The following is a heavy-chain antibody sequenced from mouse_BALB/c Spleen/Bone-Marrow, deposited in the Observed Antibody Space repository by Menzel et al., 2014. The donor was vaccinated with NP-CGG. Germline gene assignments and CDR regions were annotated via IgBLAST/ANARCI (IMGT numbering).Heavy chain of an antibody. D-gene: IGHD2-1*01. J-gene: IGHJ3*01. Sequence: EVQRVESGGGLVKPGGSLKLSCAASGFTFSSYAMSWVRQTPEKRLEWVATISSGGSYTYYPDSVKGRFTISRDNAKNTLYLQMSSLRSEDTAMYYCARHGNYDGGFDYWGQGTLVTVSA. V-gene: IGHV5-9-3*01. CDR3: ARHGNYDGGFDY. CDR1: GFTFSSYA. CDR2: ISSGGSYT.